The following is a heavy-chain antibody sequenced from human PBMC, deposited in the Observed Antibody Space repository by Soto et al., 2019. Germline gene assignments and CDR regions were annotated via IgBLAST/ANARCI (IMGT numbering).Heavy chain of an antibody. Sequence: QVHLVQSGAEVKKPGASVKVSCTGSGYGFTTYGITWVRQAPGQGLEWMAWISAHNGNTNYAHKLQGRVTVTRDTSTSTAYMEMRSLRSDDTAVYYCARGRYGDYWGQGALVTVSS. CDR3: ARGRYGDY. V-gene: IGHV1-18*01. J-gene: IGHJ4*02. D-gene: IGHD1-1*01. CDR1: GYGFTTYG. CDR2: ISAHNGNT.